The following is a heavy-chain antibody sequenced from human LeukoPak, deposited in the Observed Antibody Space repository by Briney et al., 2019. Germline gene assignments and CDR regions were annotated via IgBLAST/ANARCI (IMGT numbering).Heavy chain of an antibody. J-gene: IGHJ4*02. CDR1: GGSISSGDYY. CDR3: ARGRITIFGVVKYFDY. V-gene: IGHV4-30-4*08. D-gene: IGHD3-3*01. CDR2: IYYSGST. Sequence: SETLSLTCTVSGGSISSGDYYWSWIRQPPGKGLEWIGYIYYSGSTYYNPSLKSRVTISVDTSKNQFSLKLSSVTAADTAVYYCARGRITIFGVVKYFDYWGQGTLVTVSS.